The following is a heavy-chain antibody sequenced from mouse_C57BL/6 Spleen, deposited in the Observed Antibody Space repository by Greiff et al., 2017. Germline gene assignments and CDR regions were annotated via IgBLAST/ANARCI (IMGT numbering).Heavy chain of an antibody. CDR3: ARSIDGYYDY. CDR2: IHPNSGST. D-gene: IGHD2-3*01. V-gene: IGHV1-64*01. CDR1: GYTFTSYW. Sequence: QVQLQQPGAELVKPGASVKLSCKASGYTFTSYWMHWVKQRPGQGLEWIGMIHPNSGSTNSNEKFKIKATLTVDKSASTAYMQLSSLTSEDSAVYYCARSIDGYYDYWGQGTTLTVAS. J-gene: IGHJ2*01.